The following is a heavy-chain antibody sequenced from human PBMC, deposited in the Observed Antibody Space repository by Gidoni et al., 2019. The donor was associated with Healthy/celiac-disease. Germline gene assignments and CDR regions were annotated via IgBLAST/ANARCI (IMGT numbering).Heavy chain of an antibody. CDR2: ISSYNGNT. J-gene: IGHJ6*03. CDR1: GYTFTSYG. D-gene: IGHD6-19*01. V-gene: IGHV1-18*04. Sequence: QVQLVQSGAAVKKPGASVKVSCTPSGYTFTSYGISWVRQAPGQGLEWMGWISSYNGNTNYAQKLQGRGTMTTDTSTSTAYMELRSLRSDDTAVYYCARTVAVPSVYYYMDVWGKGTTVTVSS. CDR3: ARTVAVPSVYYYMDV.